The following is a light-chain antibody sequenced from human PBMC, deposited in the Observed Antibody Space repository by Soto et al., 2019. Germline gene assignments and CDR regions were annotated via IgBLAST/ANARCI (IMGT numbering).Light chain of an antibody. J-gene: IGKJ3*01. V-gene: IGKV3-11*01. CDR2: DAS. CDR3: HQRSTRPFT. Sequence: DIVLTQSPSTLSVSPGERVTISCRASQSISSYLAWYQQKPGQAPRLLIYDASNWETGIPARFSGSGSGTDFTLTISSLQPEDFAVYYCHQRSTRPFTFGPGTKVDIK. CDR1: QSISSY.